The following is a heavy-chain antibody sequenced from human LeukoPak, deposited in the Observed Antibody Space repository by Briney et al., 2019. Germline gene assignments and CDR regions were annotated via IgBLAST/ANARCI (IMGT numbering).Heavy chain of an antibody. CDR3: ASLGYCSSTSCHDAFDI. CDR2: ISSSSSTV. V-gene: IGHV3-48*01. J-gene: IGHJ3*02. CDR1: GFTFSSYS. D-gene: IGHD2-2*01. Sequence: PGGSLRLSCAASGFTFSSYSMNWVRQAPGKGLEWVSYISSSSSTVYYADSVKGRFTISRDNAKNSLYLQMNSLRAEDTAVYYCASLGYCSSTSCHDAFDIWGQGTMVTVSS.